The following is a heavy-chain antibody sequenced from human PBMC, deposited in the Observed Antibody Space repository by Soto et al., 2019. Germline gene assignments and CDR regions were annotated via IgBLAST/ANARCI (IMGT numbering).Heavy chain of an antibody. CDR1: GFTFSSYG. Sequence: GGSLRLSCAASGFTFSSYGMHWVRQAPGKGLEWVAVISYDGSNKYYADSVKGRFTISRDNSKNTLYLQMNSLRAEDTAVYYCARDSGIAARPRGMDVWGQGTTVTVSS. V-gene: IGHV3-30*03. CDR3: ARDSGIAARPRGMDV. CDR2: ISYDGSNK. J-gene: IGHJ6*02. D-gene: IGHD6-6*01.